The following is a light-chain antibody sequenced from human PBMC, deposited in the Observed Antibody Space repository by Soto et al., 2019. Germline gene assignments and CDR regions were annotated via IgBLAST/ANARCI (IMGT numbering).Light chain of an antibody. Sequence: EVVLTQSPATLSLSPGERATLSCRASQGVSNYVAWYQQKPGQAPRLLIFDTSRRTTGIPGRFSGSGSGTDFSLTISSLEPEDFAVYYCQQRSYWPPTFGQGTKVDIK. V-gene: IGKV3-11*01. CDR2: DTS. CDR3: QQRSYWPPT. CDR1: QGVSNY. J-gene: IGKJ1*01.